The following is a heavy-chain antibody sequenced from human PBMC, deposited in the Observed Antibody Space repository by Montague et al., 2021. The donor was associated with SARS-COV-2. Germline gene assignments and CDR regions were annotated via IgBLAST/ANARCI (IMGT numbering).Heavy chain of an antibody. J-gene: IGHJ6*02. V-gene: IGHV4-59*01. D-gene: IGHD3-10*01. CDR3: ARGCLSYFGAGGHCYGMDV. CDR1: GDSFSNFY. Sequence: SETLSLTCAVSGDSFSNFYWSWIRQPPGKGLEWIGYISDSGSTNDRPSRRSRVTMSVDTSKNQMSLKLTSVTAADTAVYYCARGCLSYFGAGGHCYGMDVWGQGTTVTVSS. CDR2: ISDSGST.